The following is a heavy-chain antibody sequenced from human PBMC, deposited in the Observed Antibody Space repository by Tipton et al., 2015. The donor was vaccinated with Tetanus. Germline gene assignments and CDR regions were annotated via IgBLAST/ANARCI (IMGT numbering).Heavy chain of an antibody. J-gene: IGHJ4*02. CDR2: IIPSGGNT. V-gene: IGHV1-46*01. D-gene: IGHD1-26*01. Sequence: QLVQSGPEVKKPGSPVNVSCELSGGTYTSYSFTWVRQAPGQGLEWMGIIIPSGGNTRHAQKFQGRVTMTRDTSTSTVYMELSSLRSEDTAVYYCARDGGSYYTDYWGQGTLVTVSS. CDR3: ARDGGSYYTDY. CDR1: GGTYTSYS.